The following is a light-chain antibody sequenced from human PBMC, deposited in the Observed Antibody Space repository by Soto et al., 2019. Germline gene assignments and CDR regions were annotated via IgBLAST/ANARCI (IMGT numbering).Light chain of an antibody. CDR3: AQGLATPFT. CDR2: LGS. J-gene: IGKJ4*01. CDR1: LNLCIRIGTSY. V-gene: IGKV2-28*01. Sequence: EIVLTQSPLSLPVTPGEPASISCGLGLNLCIRIGTSYLDWYLQKPGQSPQLLIYLGSNRASGVPDRFSGSGSVTDFTLTISRVEAEDVGVYFCAQGLATPFTFGGGTKVEIK.